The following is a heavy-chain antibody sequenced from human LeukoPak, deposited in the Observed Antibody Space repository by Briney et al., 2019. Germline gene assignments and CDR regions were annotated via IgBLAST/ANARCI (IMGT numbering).Heavy chain of an antibody. Sequence: PGGSLRLSCAASGFTFSSYWMSWVRQAPGKGLEWVAIIKQDGSENYYVDSVKGRFTIDRDNAKNSLYLQMNSLRGEDTAVYYCASYGWFDAFDIWGQGTMVTVSS. CDR1: GFTFSSYW. CDR2: IKQDGSEN. D-gene: IGHD2-8*02. J-gene: IGHJ3*02. CDR3: ASYGWFDAFDI. V-gene: IGHV3-7*01.